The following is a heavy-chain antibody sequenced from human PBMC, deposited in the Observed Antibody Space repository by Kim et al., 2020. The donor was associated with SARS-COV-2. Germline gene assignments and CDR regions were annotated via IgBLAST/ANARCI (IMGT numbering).Heavy chain of an antibody. CDR1: GFTFSSYE. CDR3: ARDEGGYSGYDRLDY. V-gene: IGHV3-48*03. Sequence: GGSLRLSCAASGFTFSSYEMNWVRQAPGKGLEWVSYISSSGSTIYYADSVKGRFTISRDNAKNSLSLQMNSLRAEDTAVSYCARDEGGYSGYDRLDYWGQGTLVTVSS. CDR2: ISSSGSTI. J-gene: IGHJ4*02. D-gene: IGHD5-12*01.